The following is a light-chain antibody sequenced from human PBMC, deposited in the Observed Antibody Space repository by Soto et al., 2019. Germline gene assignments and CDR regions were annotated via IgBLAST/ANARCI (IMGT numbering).Light chain of an antibody. CDR1: SSDVGGYNH. CDR2: EVS. CDR3: SSYSGTNYHYV. J-gene: IGLJ1*01. V-gene: IGLV2-8*01. Sequence: QSALTQPPSASGSFGQSVTISCTGTSSDVGGYNHVSWYQQHPGKAPKLMIYEVSERPSGVPDRFSGSKSGTTASLTVSGLQADDEADYYCSSYSGTNYHYVFGTGTKLTVL.